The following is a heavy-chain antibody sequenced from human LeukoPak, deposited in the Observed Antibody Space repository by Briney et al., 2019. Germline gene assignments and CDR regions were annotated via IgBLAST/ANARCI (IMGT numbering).Heavy chain of an antibody. J-gene: IGHJ4*02. CDR1: GGSFSGYY. D-gene: IGHD3-10*01. V-gene: IGHV4-34*01. CDR3: ARSNGGEYYYGSGSIHYFDY. Sequence: SETLSLTCAVYGGSFSGYYWSWIRQPPGKGLEWIGEINHSGSTNYNPSLKSRVTMSVDTSKNQFSLKLSSVTAADTAVYYCARSNGGEYYYGSGSIHYFDYWGQGTLVTVSS. CDR2: INHSGST.